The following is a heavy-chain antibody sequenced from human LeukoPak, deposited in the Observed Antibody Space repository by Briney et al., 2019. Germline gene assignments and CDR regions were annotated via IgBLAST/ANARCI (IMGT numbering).Heavy chain of an antibody. V-gene: IGHV4-59*01. D-gene: IGHD2-2*01. J-gene: IGHJ5*02. Sequence: SETLSLTCTVSGGSISSYYWSWIRQPPGKGLEWIGYISYSGSTNYNPSLKSRVTISGDTSKNQFSLKLSSVTAADTAVYYCARDPYCSSTSCFNWFDPWGQGTLVTVSS. CDR3: ARDPYCSSTSCFNWFDP. CDR2: ISYSGST. CDR1: GGSISSYY.